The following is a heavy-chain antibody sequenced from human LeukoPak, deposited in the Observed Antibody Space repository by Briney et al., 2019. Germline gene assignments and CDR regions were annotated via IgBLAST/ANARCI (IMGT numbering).Heavy chain of an antibody. Sequence: GGSLRLSCAASGFTVSSNYMSWVRQAPGKGLEWVSVIYSGGSTYYADSVKGRFTISRDNAKNSLYLQMNSLRAEDTAVYYCARFRHVDYVNAFDIWGQGTMVTVSS. V-gene: IGHV3-53*01. CDR1: GFTVSSNY. CDR3: ARFRHVDYVNAFDI. D-gene: IGHD4-17*01. CDR2: IYSGGST. J-gene: IGHJ3*02.